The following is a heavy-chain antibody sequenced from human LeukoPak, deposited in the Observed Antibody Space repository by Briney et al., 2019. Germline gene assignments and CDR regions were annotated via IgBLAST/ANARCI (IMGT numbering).Heavy chain of an antibody. CDR2: INHSGST. CDR1: GGSFSGYY. D-gene: IGHD6-19*01. CDR3: ARLVRGQWLVLDY. Sequence: PSETLSLTCAVYGGSFSGYYWSRIRQPPGKGLEWIGEINHSGSTNYSPSLKSRVTISVDMSKNQFSLKLRSVTAADTAVYYCARLVRGQWLVLDYWGQGTLVTVSS. J-gene: IGHJ4*02. V-gene: IGHV4-34*01.